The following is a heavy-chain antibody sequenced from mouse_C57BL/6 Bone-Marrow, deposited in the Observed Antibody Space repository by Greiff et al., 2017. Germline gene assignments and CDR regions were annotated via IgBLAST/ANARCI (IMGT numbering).Heavy chain of an antibody. Sequence: EVKVVESGGDLVKPGGSLKLSCAASGFTFSSYGMSWVRQTPDKRLEWVATISSGGSYTYYPDSVKGRFTISRDNAKNTLYLQMSSLKSEDTAMYYCARHGNFYSYYYAMDYWGQGTSVTVSS. CDR3: ARHGNFYSYYYAMDY. J-gene: IGHJ4*01. V-gene: IGHV5-6*01. CDR2: ISSGGSYT. CDR1: GFTFSSYG. D-gene: IGHD2-1*01.